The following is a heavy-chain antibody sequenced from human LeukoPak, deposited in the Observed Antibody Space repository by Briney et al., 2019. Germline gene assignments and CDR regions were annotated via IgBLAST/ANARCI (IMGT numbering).Heavy chain of an antibody. CDR3: VRGRGCYGSGMLYGMDV. D-gene: IGHD3-10*01. V-gene: IGHV4-34*01. CDR2: INHSGST. J-gene: IGHJ6*04. Sequence: PSETLSLTCAVYGGSFSGYYWSWIRQPPGKGLEWIGEINHSGSTNYNPSLKSRVTISVDTSKNQFSLKLSSVTAADTAVYYCVRGRGCYGSGMLYGMDVWGKGTTVTVSS. CDR1: GGSFSGYY.